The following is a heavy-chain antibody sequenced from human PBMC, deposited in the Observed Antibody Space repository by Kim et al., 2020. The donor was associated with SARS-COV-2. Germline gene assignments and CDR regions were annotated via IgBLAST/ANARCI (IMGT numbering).Heavy chain of an antibody. J-gene: IGHJ3*02. D-gene: IGHD6-19*01. V-gene: IGHV4-39*07. CDR3: ARAYSSGWYKDAFDI. Sequence: SETLYLTCTVSGGSISSSSYYWGWIRQPPGKGLEWIGSIYYSGSTYYNPSLKSRVTISVDTSKNQFSLKLSSVTAADTAVYYCARAYSSGWYKDAFDIWGQGTMVTVSS. CDR1: GGSISSSSYY. CDR2: IYYSGST.